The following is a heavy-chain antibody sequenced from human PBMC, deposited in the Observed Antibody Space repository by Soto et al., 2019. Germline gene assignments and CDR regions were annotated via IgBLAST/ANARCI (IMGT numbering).Heavy chain of an antibody. V-gene: IGHV3-23*01. D-gene: IGHD3-9*01. Sequence: EVQLLESGGGLVQPGGSLRLSCAASGFTFSSYAMSWVRQAPGKGLEWVSDITGSGGYTFYADSVTGRFNISRDNSKNTLYLQMSSLRAEDTAVYYCAKERYYDILTGPENYYYHYGMDVWGQGTTVTVSS. CDR2: ITGSGGYT. J-gene: IGHJ6*02. CDR1: GFTFSSYA. CDR3: AKERYYDILTGPENYYYHYGMDV.